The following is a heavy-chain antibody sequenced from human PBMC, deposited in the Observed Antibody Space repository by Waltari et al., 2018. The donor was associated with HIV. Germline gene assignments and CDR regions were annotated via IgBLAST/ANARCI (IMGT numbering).Heavy chain of an antibody. CDR3: ARDLGVLGSHPYHYKGMDV. V-gene: IGHV4-59*11. D-gene: IGHD1-26*01. J-gene: IGHJ6*02. CDR2: IYYSGST. CDR1: GGSITSHF. Sequence: QLHLPESGPGLMKPSETLSLTCTVPGGSITSHFCRWIRQPPGKGLEWLGQIYYSGSTNYNPSLRSRVTISIDTSKSQFALTLRSVTVADTAVYYCARDLGVLGSHPYHYKGMDVWGQGTTVTVSS.